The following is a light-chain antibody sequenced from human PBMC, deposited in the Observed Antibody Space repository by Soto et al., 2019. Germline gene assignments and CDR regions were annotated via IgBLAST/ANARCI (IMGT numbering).Light chain of an antibody. CDR1: NIGSKS. CDR3: QVWDSSSDRDVV. V-gene: IGLV3-21*04. J-gene: IGLJ2*01. CDR2: YDS. Sequence: SYELTQPPSVSVAPGKTARITGGGNNIGSKSVHWYQQKPGQAPLLVIYYDSDRPSGIPDRFSCSNSGNTATLTISRVEAGDEADYYCQVWDSSSDRDVVFGGGTKVTVL.